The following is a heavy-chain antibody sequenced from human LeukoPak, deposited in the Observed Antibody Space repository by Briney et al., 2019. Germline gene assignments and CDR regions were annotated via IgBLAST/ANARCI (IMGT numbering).Heavy chain of an antibody. J-gene: IGHJ5*02. D-gene: IGHD2-2*01. CDR1: GYTFTSYD. CDR2: MNPNSGNT. V-gene: IGHV1-8*01. CDR3: ARGLPICVRTPRWFDP. Sequence: ASVKVSCKASGYTFTSYDINWVRQATGQGLEWMGWMNPNSGNTGYAQKFQGRVTMTRNTSISTAYMELSSLRSEDTAVYYCARGLPICVRTPRWFDPWGQGTLVTVSS.